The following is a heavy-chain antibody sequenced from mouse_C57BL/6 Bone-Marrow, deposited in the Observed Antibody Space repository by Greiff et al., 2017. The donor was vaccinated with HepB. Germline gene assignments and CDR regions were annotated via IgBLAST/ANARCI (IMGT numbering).Heavy chain of an antibody. Sequence: QVQLKESGAELVRPGASVTPSCKASGYTFTDYEMHWVKQTPVHGLEWIGAIDPETGGTAYNQKFKDKATLTADKSSSTAYMQLSSLTSEDSAVYYCARKGIITTVVVDYWGQGTTLTVSS. D-gene: IGHD1-1*01. CDR2: IDPETGGT. J-gene: IGHJ2*01. V-gene: IGHV1-15*01. CDR3: ARKGIITTVVVDY. CDR1: GYTFTDYE.